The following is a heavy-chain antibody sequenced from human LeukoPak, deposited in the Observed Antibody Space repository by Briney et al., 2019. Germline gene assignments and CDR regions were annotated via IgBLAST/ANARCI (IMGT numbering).Heavy chain of an antibody. V-gene: IGHV3-23*01. CDR1: GFTFSSYD. CDR3: ARGEAYSTSWAYDY. CDR2: ISGSGGST. Sequence: GGSLRLSCAASGFTFSSYDMSWVRQAPGKGLEWVSAISGSGGSTYYADSVKGRFTISRDNSKNTLYLQMGSLRTEDMAVYYCARGEAYSTSWAYDYWGQGTLVTVSS. J-gene: IGHJ4*02. D-gene: IGHD6-13*01.